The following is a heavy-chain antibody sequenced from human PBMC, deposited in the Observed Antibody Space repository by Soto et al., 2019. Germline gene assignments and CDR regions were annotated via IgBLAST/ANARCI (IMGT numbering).Heavy chain of an antibody. J-gene: IGHJ6*02. D-gene: IGHD1-20*01. CDR3: ARGSWGNWNYYRYGMDV. CDR2: INHSGST. V-gene: IGHV4-34*01. Sequence: PSETLSLTCAVYGGSFSGYYWSWIRQPPGKGLEWIGEINHSGSTNYNPSLKSRVTISVDTSKNQFSLKLSSVTAADTAVYYCARGSWGNWNYYRYGMDVWGQGTTVTVSS. CDR1: GGSFSGYY.